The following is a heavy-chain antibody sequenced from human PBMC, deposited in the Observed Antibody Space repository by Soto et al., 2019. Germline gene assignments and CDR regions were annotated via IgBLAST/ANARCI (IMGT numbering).Heavy chain of an antibody. Sequence: EVQVVESGGTLVQPEGSLRLSCAAAGFTFTNYLMHWVRQAPGKGLVWVSRINGDGSNAFYADSVKGRFTISRDNAKNAVYLQMNSLRAEDTAIYYCARGIQYRYGMDVWGQGTTVTVSS. CDR2: INGDGSNA. V-gene: IGHV3-74*01. J-gene: IGHJ6*02. CDR3: ARGIQYRYGMDV. D-gene: IGHD4-4*01. CDR1: GFTFTNYL.